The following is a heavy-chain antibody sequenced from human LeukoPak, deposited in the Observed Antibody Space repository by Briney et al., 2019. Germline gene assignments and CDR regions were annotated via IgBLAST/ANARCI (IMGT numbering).Heavy chain of an antibody. CDR1: GGTFSSYA. Sequence: ASVKVSCKASGGTFSSYAISWVRQAPGQGLEWMGGIIPIFGTANYAQKFQGRVTITADESTSTAYMELSSLRSGDTAVYYCARDDWNDEGAVRVYWGQGTLVTVSS. D-gene: IGHD1-1*01. J-gene: IGHJ4*02. V-gene: IGHV1-69*13. CDR3: ARDDWNDEGAVRVY. CDR2: IIPIFGTA.